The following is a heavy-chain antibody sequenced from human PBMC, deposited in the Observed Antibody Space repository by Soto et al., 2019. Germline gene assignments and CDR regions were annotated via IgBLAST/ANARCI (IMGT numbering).Heavy chain of an antibody. D-gene: IGHD3-3*01. J-gene: IGHJ5*02. V-gene: IGHV4-59*01. Sequence: SETLSLTCTVSGGSISSYYWSWIRQPPGKGLEWIGYIYYSGSTNYNPSLKSRVTISVDTSKNQFSLKLSSVTAADTAVYYCARGGNYDLTAWWFDPLGQGTLVTVFS. CDR2: IYYSGST. CDR1: GGSISSYY. CDR3: ARGGNYDLTAWWFDP.